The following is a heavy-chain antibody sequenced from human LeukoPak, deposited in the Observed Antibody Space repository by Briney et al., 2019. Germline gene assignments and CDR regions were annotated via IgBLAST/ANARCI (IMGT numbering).Heavy chain of an antibody. CDR3: ASEYKYDSSGANAFDI. CDR2: IHPDTGGT. V-gene: IGHV1-2*02. J-gene: IGHJ3*02. CDR1: GYTFTGHY. Sequence: ASVKVSCKASGYTFTGHYIHWVRQAPGQGLEWMGWIHPDTGGTKYAQKFQGRVTMTRDTSSSTAYMELSSLRSADTAVYYCASEYKYDSSGANAFDIWGQGTMVTVSS. D-gene: IGHD3-22*01.